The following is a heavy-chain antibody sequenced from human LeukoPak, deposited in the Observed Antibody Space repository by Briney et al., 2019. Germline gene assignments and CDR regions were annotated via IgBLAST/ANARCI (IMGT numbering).Heavy chain of an antibody. V-gene: IGHV3-11*01. J-gene: IGHJ6*02. CDR1: GFTFSDYY. CDR2: ISSSGSTI. CDR3: AKDLGCSGGSCYFGYYYYGMDV. Sequence: GGSLRLSCAASGFTFSDYYMSWIRQAPGKGLEWVSYISSSGSTIYYADSVKGRFTISRDNAKNSLYLQMNSLRAEDTAVYYCAKDLGCSGGSCYFGYYYYGMDVWGQGTTVTVSS. D-gene: IGHD2-15*01.